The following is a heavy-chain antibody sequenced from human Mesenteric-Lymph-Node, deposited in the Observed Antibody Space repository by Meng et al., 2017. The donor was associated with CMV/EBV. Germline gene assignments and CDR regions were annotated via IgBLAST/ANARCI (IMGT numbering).Heavy chain of an antibody. CDR2: IYYSGST. CDR3: AREHSSSSWTDYYYYGMDV. J-gene: IGHJ6*02. V-gene: IGHV4-39*02. Sequence: SETLSLTCTVSGGSISSSSDYWGWIRQPPGKGLEWIGSIYYSGSTYYNPSLKSRVTISVDTSKNQFSLKLSSVTAADTAVYYCAREHSSSSWTDYYYYGMDVWGQGTTVTVSS. CDR1: GGSISSSSDY. D-gene: IGHD6-13*01.